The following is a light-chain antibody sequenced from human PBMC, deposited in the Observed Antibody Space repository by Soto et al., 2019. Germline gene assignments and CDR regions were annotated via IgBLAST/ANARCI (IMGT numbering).Light chain of an antibody. Sequence: QSVLTQPASVSGSPGQSITISCTGTSSDVGGYNYVSWYQQHPDIAPKLMIYDVTNRPSGVSNRFSGSKSGNTASLTISGLKAEDEADYYCSSYASSSSLVFGTGTKATV. J-gene: IGLJ1*01. CDR2: DVT. V-gene: IGLV2-14*03. CDR3: SSYASSSSLV. CDR1: SSDVGGYNY.